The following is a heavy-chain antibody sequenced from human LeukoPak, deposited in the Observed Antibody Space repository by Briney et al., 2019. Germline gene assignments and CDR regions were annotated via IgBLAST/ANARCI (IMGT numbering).Heavy chain of an antibody. CDR3: ARGYFSASYIHFDY. CDR1: GGSFSGYY. CDR2: INHSGST. V-gene: IGHV4-34*01. J-gene: IGHJ4*02. Sequence: ASETLSLTCAVYGGSFSGYYWSWIRQPPGKGLEWIGEINHSGSTNYNPSLKSRVTISVDTSKNQFSLKLSSVTAADTAVYYCARGYFSASYIHFDYWGQGTLVTVSS. D-gene: IGHD1-26*01.